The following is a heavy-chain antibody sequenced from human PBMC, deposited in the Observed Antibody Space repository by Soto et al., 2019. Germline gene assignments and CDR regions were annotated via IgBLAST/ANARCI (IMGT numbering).Heavy chain of an antibody. Sequence: GGSLRLSCAASGFTFSSYGMHWVRQAPGKGLEWVAVIWYDGSNKYYADSVKGRFTISRDNSKNTLYLQMNSLRAEDTAVYYCARGSPKSHYCSSTSCYGPNVGYYYYGMDVWGQGTTVTVSS. CDR2: IWYDGSNK. CDR1: GFTFSSYG. CDR3: ARGSPKSHYCSSTSCYGPNVGYYYYGMDV. D-gene: IGHD2-2*01. J-gene: IGHJ6*02. V-gene: IGHV3-33*01.